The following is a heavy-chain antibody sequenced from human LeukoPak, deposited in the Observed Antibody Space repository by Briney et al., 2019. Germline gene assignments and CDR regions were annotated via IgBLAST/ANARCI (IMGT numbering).Heavy chain of an antibody. CDR1: GFTFSSYA. D-gene: IGHD3-22*01. Sequence: GGSLRLSCAASGFTFSSYAMHWVRQAPGKGLEWVAVISYDGSNKYYADSVKGRFTISRDNSKNTLYLQMNSLRAEDTAVYYCATQAGGAMIVDGSEGWYFDYWGQGTLVTVSS. CDR3: ATQAGGAMIVDGSEGWYFDY. V-gene: IGHV3-30-3*01. J-gene: IGHJ4*02. CDR2: ISYDGSNK.